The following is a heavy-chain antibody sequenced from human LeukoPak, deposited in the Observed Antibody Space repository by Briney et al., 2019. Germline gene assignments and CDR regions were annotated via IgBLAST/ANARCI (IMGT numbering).Heavy chain of an antibody. V-gene: IGHV3-48*01. D-gene: IGHD1/OR15-1a*01. J-gene: IGHJ6*03. CDR1: GFTYSSYS. CDR2: ICNGRSHI. CDR3: ARGGTPSDYHFMDV. Sequence: GGSLRLSCAASGFTYSSYSMNCARQAPGKGVECVSYICNGRSHIYYADSVRGRFTISRDNVKNSLYLQMNSLRAEDTALYYCARGGTPSDYHFMDVWGKGTMVSVYS.